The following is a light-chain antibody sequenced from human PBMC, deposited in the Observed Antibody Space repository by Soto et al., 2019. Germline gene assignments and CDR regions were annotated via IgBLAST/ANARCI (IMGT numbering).Light chain of an antibody. CDR1: SSDVGGYNY. V-gene: IGLV2-11*01. J-gene: IGLJ2*01. CDR3: CSYAGSYTLVV. CDR2: DVS. Sequence: QSVLTQPRSVSGSPGQSVTISCTGTSSDVGGYNYVSWYQQHPGKAPKLMIYDVSKRPSGVPDRFSGSKSGNTASLTISGLQAEDEAGYYCCSYAGSYTLVVFGGGTKVTVL.